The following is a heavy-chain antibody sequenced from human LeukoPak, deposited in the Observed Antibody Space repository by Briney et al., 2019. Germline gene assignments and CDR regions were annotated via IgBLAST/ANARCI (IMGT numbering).Heavy chain of an antibody. V-gene: IGHV3-23*01. CDR1: GFTLSSYA. CDR2: ISGSGGST. D-gene: IGHD2-15*01. J-gene: IGHJ4*02. Sequence: GGSLRLSCAASGFTLSSYAMSWVRQAPGKGLEWVSAISGSGGSTYYADSVKGRFTISRDNAKNSLYLQMNSLRAEDTAVYYCARTYGSGSLDYGGQGTLVTVSS. CDR3: ARTYGSGSLDY.